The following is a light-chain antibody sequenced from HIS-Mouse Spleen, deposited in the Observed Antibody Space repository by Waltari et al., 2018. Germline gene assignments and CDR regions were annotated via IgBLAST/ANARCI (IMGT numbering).Light chain of an antibody. CDR3: YSTDSSGNHRV. CDR2: EDS. Sequence: SYELTQPPSVSVSPGQTARITCSGDALPKKYAYWYQQKSGQAPVMVIYEDSKRPSGIPERFYGSSSGTMATVTSSGAQVEDEADYYCYSTDSSGNHRVFGGGTKLTVL. J-gene: IGLJ2*01. V-gene: IGLV3-10*01. CDR1: ALPKKY.